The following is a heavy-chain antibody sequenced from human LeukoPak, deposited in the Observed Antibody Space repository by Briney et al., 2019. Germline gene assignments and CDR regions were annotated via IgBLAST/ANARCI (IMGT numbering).Heavy chain of an antibody. CDR1: GGSISSSNW. V-gene: IGHV4-4*02. D-gene: IGHD3-10*01. J-gene: IGHJ6*03. CDR3: ARGRSSMVRGYYYYYMDV. Sequence: SGTLSLTCAVSGGSISSSNWWSWVRQPPGKGLEWIGEINHSGSTNYNPSLKSRVTISVDTSKNQFSLKLSSVTAADTAVYYCARGRSSMVRGYYYYYMDVWGKGTTVTISS. CDR2: INHSGST.